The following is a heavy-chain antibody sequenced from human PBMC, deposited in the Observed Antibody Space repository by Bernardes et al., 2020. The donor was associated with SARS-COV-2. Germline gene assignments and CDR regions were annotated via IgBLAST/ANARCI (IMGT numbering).Heavy chain of an antibody. CDR3: ATTHAVRGVIIPPYY. J-gene: IGHJ4*02. CDR1: GYTLTELS. D-gene: IGHD3-10*01. CDR2: FDPEDGET. Sequence: ASVKVSCKVSGYTLTELSMHWVRQAPGKGLEWMGGFDPEDGETIYAQKFQGRVTMTEDTSTDTAYMELSSLRSEDTAVYYCATTHAVRGVIIPPYYWGQGTLVTVSS. V-gene: IGHV1-24*01.